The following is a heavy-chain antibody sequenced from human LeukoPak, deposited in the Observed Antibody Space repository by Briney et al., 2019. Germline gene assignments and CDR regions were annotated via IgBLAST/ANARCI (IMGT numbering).Heavy chain of an antibody. D-gene: IGHD5-24*01. CDR1: GYTFTGYY. CDR3: ARVLEMATISNYFDY. J-gene: IGHJ4*01. Sequence: ASVKVSCKASGYTFTGYYMHWVRQAPGQGLEWMGWINPNSGGTNYAQKFQGRVTMTRDTSFSTAYMELSRLRSDDTAVYYCARVLEMATISNYFDYWGQEPWSPSPQ. CDR2: INPNSGGT. V-gene: IGHV1-2*02.